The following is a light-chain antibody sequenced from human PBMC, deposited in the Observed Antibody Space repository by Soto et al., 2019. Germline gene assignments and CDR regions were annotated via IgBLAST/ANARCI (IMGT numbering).Light chain of an antibody. Sequence: QSVLTQPPSVSAAPGQKVTISCSGSSSNIGNNYVFWYQQLPGTAPKLLIYDNDKRPSGIPDRFSGSKSGTSATLGITGLQTGDEADYYCGTWGRSLSVGVFGGGTKLTVL. V-gene: IGLV1-51*01. J-gene: IGLJ2*01. CDR2: DND. CDR3: GTWGRSLSVGV. CDR1: SSNIGNNY.